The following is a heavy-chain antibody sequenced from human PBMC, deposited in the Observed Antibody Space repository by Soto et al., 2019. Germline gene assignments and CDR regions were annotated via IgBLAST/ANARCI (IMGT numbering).Heavy chain of an antibody. CDR3: AKGLYGSGNNWFDP. Sequence: PGGSLRLSCAASGFTFSSYAMSWVRQAPGKGLEWVSAISGAGVSTYYTDSVKGRFTISRDNSKNTLYLQMNSLRAEDTAVYYCAKGLYGSGNNWFDPWGQGALVTVSS. D-gene: IGHD3-10*01. CDR1: GFTFSSYA. CDR2: ISGAGVST. J-gene: IGHJ5*02. V-gene: IGHV3-23*01.